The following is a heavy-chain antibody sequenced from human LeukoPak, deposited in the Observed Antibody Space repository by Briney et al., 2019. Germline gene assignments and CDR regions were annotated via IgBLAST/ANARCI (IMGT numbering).Heavy chain of an antibody. CDR3: ARGPRYYYGSGGPGMDV. D-gene: IGHD3-10*01. CDR1: GGSISSGSYY. J-gene: IGHJ6*04. V-gene: IGHV4-39*07. Sequence: KTSETLSLTCTVSGGSISSGSYYWGWIRQPPGKGLEWTGSIYYSGSTYYNPSLKSRVTISVDTSKNQFSLKLSSVTAADTAVYYCARGPRYYYGSGGPGMDVWGKGTTVTVSS. CDR2: IYYSGST.